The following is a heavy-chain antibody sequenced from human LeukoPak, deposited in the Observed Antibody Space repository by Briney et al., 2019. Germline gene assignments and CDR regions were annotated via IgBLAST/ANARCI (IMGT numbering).Heavy chain of an antibody. Sequence: SETLSLTCTVSGYSISSGYYWGWIRQPPGKGLEWIGSIYHSGSTYYNPSLKSRVTISVDTSKNQFSLKLSSVTAADTAVYYCATMVRGVIELFDYWGQGTLVTVSS. V-gene: IGHV4-38-2*02. CDR3: ATMVRGVIELFDY. J-gene: IGHJ4*02. CDR1: GYSISSGYY. D-gene: IGHD3-10*01. CDR2: IYHSGST.